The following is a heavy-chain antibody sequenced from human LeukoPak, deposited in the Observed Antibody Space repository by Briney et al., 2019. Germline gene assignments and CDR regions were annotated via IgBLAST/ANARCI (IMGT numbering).Heavy chain of an antibody. CDR2: ISGSGGST. Sequence: GGSLRLSCAASGFSFSSYAMSWVRQAPAKGLEWVSAISGSGGSTYYADSVKGRFTISRDDSKSTLYLHMNSLRAEDTAVYYCAKERALLPYSSSFDFWGQGALVTVSP. V-gene: IGHV3-23*01. CDR1: GFSFSSYA. CDR3: AKERALLPYSSSFDF. J-gene: IGHJ5*01. D-gene: IGHD6-13*01.